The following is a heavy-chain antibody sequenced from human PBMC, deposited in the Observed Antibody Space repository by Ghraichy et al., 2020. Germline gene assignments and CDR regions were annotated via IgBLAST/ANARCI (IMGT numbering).Heavy chain of an antibody. V-gene: IGHV3-66*02. CDR3: ARGLRTHDYSNYSGNWFDP. Sequence: GGSLRLSCAASGFTVSSNYMSWVRQAPGKGLEWVSVIYSGGSTYYADSVKGRFTISRDNSKNTLYLQMNSLRAEDTAVYYCARGLRTHDYSNYSGNWFDPWGQGTLVTVSS. J-gene: IGHJ5*02. CDR2: IYSGGST. CDR1: GFTVSSNY. D-gene: IGHD4-11*01.